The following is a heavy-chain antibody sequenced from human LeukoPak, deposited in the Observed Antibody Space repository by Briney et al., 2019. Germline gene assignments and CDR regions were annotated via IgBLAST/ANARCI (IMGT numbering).Heavy chain of an antibody. D-gene: IGHD5-24*01. CDR2: INPNSGGT. Sequence: ASVKVSCKASGYTFTGCYMHWVRQAPGQGLEWMGWINPNSGGTNYAQKFQGRVTMTRDTSISTAYMELSRLRSDDTAVYYCARALPPVEMATIFAYFDYWGQGTLVTVSS. CDR1: GYTFTGCY. V-gene: IGHV1-2*02. CDR3: ARALPPVEMATIFAYFDY. J-gene: IGHJ4*02.